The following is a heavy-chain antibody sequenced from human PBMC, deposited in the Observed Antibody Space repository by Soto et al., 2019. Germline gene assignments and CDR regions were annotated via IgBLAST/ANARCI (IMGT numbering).Heavy chain of an antibody. D-gene: IGHD6-19*01. CDR3: ARKAVADYYYYYGMDV. Sequence: PSQTLSLTCAISGDSVSSNSAAWNWIRQSPSRGLGWLGRTYYRSKWYNDYAVSVKSRITINPDTSKNQFSLQLNSVTPEDTAVYYCARKAVADYYYYYGMDVWVQGTTVTVSS. CDR2: TYYRSKWYN. CDR1: GDSVSSNSAA. V-gene: IGHV6-1*01. J-gene: IGHJ6*02.